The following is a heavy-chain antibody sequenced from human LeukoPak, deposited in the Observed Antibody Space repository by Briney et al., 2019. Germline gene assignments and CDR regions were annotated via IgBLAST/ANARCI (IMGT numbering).Heavy chain of an antibody. J-gene: IGHJ4*02. V-gene: IGHV4-39*07. D-gene: IGHD3-22*01. Sequence: PSETLSLTCTVSGGSIRSSSHYWGWIRQPPGKGLEWIGSIHYSGSTYYNPSLKSRVTISVDTSKNQFSLKLSSVTAADTAVYYCARRDYYDSSGYDYWGQGTLVTVSS. CDR3: ARRDYYDSSGYDY. CDR1: GGSIRSSSHY. CDR2: IHYSGST.